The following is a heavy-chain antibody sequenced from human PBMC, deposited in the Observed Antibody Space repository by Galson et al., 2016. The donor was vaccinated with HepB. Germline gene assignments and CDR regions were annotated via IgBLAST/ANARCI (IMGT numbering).Heavy chain of an antibody. CDR2: IKSNIDGGTT. V-gene: IGHV3-15*01. Sequence: SLRLSCAASGFAFSRYWMHWVRQAPGKGLEWVGRIKSNIDGGTTDYAAPVKGRFTISRDDSKNTLYLQMNSLKTEDTAVYYCVTDGGKGFDIWGQGTMVTVSS. CDR3: VTDGGKGFDI. J-gene: IGHJ3*02. CDR1: GFAFSRYW.